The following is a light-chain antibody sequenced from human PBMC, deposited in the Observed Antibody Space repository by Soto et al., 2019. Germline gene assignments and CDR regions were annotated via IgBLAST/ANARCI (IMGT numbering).Light chain of an antibody. J-gene: IGKJ2*01. CDR1: QSVRSNY. Sequence: ENVLTQSPGILSLSPGERATLSCRASQSVRSNYLAWYQQKPGQPPRLLIYGASSRAAGIPDRFSGSGSGTDFTLTISRLEPEDFAVYYCQQYGNSPYTFGQGTKLEIK. V-gene: IGKV3-20*01. CDR2: GAS. CDR3: QQYGNSPYT.